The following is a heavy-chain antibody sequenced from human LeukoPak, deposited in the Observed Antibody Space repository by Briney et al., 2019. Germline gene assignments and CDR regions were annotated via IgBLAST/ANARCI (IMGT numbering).Heavy chain of an antibody. CDR2: ISAYNGNT. CDR3: ARDLGAVAAPEYFDY. J-gene: IGHJ4*02. CDR1: GYTFTSYG. Sequence: ASVKVSCKASGYTFTSYGISWVRQAPGQGLEWMGWISAYNGNTNYAQKLQGRVTMTTDTSTSTAYMELRSLRSDDTAVYYCARDLGAVAAPEYFDYWGQGTLVTVSS. V-gene: IGHV1-18*01. D-gene: IGHD6-19*01.